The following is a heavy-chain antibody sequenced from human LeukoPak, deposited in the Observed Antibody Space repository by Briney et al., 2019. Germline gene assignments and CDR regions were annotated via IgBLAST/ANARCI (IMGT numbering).Heavy chain of an antibody. V-gene: IGHV6-1*01. Sequence: SQTLSLTCAISGDSVSSNSVTWNWIRQSPSRGLEWLGRTYYRSTWYNDYAVSVRGRITVNPDTSKNQFSLQLDSVTPEDTAMYYCARGINRVLDYWGQGTLVTVSS. J-gene: IGHJ4*02. CDR2: TYYRSTWYN. CDR3: ARGINRVLDY. D-gene: IGHD3-10*01. CDR1: GDSVSSNSVT.